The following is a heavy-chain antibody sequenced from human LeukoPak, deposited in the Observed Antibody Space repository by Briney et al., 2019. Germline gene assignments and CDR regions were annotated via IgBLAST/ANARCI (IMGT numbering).Heavy chain of an antibody. Sequence: SETLSLTCTVSGGSISSSSYYWGWIRQPPGKGLEWIGSIHYSGSTYFNPSLKSRVTIFVDTSKNQFSLKLSSVTAADRAVYYCARGLDSYDSSGQFVYWGQGTLVTVSS. CDR2: IHYSGST. CDR3: ARGLDSYDSSGQFVY. D-gene: IGHD3-22*01. J-gene: IGHJ4*02. CDR1: GGSISSSSYY. V-gene: IGHV4-39*01.